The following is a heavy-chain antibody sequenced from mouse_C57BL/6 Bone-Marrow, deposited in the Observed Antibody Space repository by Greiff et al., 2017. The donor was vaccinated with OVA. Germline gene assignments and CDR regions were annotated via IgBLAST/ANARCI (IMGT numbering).Heavy chain of an antibody. CDR1: GYTFTSYW. CDR2: IDPSDSYT. D-gene: IGHD1-1*02. J-gene: IGHJ4*01. CDR3: ARGGWSDYYAMDY. Sequence: VQLQQPGAELVMPGASVKLSCKASGYTFTSYWMHWVKQRPGQGLEWIGEIDPSDSYTNYNQKFKGKSTLTVDKSSSTAYMQLSSLTSEDSAVYYCARGGWSDYYAMDYWGQGTSVTVSS. V-gene: IGHV1-69*01.